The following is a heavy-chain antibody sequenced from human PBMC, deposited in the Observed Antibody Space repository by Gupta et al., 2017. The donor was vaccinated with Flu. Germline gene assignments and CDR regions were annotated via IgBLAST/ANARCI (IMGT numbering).Heavy chain of an antibody. CDR3: AKAPGYSSGWYYDY. CDR1: GFNFDDYA. V-gene: IGHV3-9*01. CDR2: VSWNSGSI. Sequence: EVQLVESGGGLVQPGRSLRLSCAASGFNFDDYAMHWVRQAPGKGLEWVSGVSWNSGSIGYADSVKGRFTISRDNAKNFLYLQMNSLRAEDTALYYCAKAPGYSSGWYYDYWGQGTLVTVSS. J-gene: IGHJ4*02. D-gene: IGHD6-19*01.